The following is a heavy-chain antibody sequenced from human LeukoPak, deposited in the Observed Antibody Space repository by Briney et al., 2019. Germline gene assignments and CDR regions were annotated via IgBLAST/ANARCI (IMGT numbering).Heavy chain of an antibody. V-gene: IGHV3-7*04. CDR3: ASDREYYYGSGSFDY. J-gene: IGHJ4*02. Sequence: GGSLRLSCAASGFTFSSYWMSWVRQAPGKGLEWVANIKQDGSEEYYVDSVKGRFTISRDNAKTSLYLQMNSLRAEDTAVYYCASDREYYYGSGSFDYWGQGTLVTVSS. CDR1: GFTFSSYW. CDR2: IKQDGSEE. D-gene: IGHD3-10*01.